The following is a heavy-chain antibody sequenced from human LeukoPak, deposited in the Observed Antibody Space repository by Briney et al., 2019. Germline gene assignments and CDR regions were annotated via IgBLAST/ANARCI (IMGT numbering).Heavy chain of an antibody. J-gene: IGHJ4*02. Sequence: GGSLRLSCAASGFTFSSYAMNWVRQAPGKGLEWVSSISSSSSYIYYADSVKGRFTISRDNAKNSLYLQMNSLRAEDTAVYYCAREPDGNFDYWGQGTLVTVSS. V-gene: IGHV3-21*01. CDR1: GFTFSSYA. CDR3: AREPDGNFDY. D-gene: IGHD1-14*01. CDR2: ISSSSSYI.